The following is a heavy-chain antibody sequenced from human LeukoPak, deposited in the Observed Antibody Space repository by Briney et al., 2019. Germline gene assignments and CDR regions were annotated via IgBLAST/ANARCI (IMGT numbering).Heavy chain of an antibody. D-gene: IGHD5/OR15-5a*01. CDR1: GFTFSSYA. CDR2: ISGSGGST. Sequence: PGGSLRLSCAASGFTFSSYAMSWVRQAPGKGLEWVLAISGSGGSTYYADSVKGRFTISRDNSKNTLYLQMHSLRVEDTAVYYCAKRPGDMVSLDYWGQGTLVTISS. J-gene: IGHJ4*02. V-gene: IGHV3-23*01. CDR3: AKRPGDMVSLDY.